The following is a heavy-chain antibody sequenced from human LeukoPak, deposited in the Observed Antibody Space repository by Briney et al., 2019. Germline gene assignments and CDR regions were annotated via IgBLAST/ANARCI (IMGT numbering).Heavy chain of an antibody. J-gene: IGHJ3*02. V-gene: IGHV4-30-4*07. CDR3: ARESPPGYCSGGSCRIDAFDI. D-gene: IGHD2-15*01. Sequence: SETLSLTCAVSGGSISSGGYSWSWIRQPPGKGLEWIGYIYYSGSTYYNPSLKSRVTISVDTSKNQFSLKLSSVTAAGTAVYYCARESPPGYCSGGSCRIDAFDIWGQGTMVTVSS. CDR2: IYYSGST. CDR1: GGSISSGGYS.